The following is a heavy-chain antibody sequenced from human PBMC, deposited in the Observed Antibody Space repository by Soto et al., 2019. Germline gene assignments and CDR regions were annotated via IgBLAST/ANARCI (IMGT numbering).Heavy chain of an antibody. D-gene: IGHD2-21*02. CDR3: AREKEACGGDWYYYYYYGMDV. Sequence: ASVKVSCKASRYTFTSYGISWVRQAPGQGLEWMGWISAYNGNTNYAQKLQGRVTMTTDTSNSTAYMELRSLRSDDTAVYYCAREKEACGGDWYYYYYYGMDVWGQGTTVTVCS. CDR2: ISAYNGNT. CDR1: RYTFTSYG. J-gene: IGHJ6*02. V-gene: IGHV1-18*01.